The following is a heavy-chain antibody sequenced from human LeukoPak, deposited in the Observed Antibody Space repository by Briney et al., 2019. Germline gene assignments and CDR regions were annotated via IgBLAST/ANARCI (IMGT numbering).Heavy chain of an antibody. J-gene: IGHJ6*03. V-gene: IGHV7-4-1*02. CDR2: INTNTGNP. D-gene: IGHD6-19*01. CDR3: ARDGSSGWYMRRYYYMDV. Sequence: ASVKVSCKASGYTFTSYAMNWVRQAPGQGLEWMGWINTNTGNPTYAQGVTGRFVFSLDTSVSTAYLQISSLKAEDTAVYYCARDGSSGWYMRRYYYMDVWGKGTTVTVSS. CDR1: GYTFTSYA.